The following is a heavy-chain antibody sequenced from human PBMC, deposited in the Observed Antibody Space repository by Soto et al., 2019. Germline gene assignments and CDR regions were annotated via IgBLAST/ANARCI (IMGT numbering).Heavy chain of an antibody. V-gene: IGHV4-59*01. Sequence: SETLSLTCTVCGGSISDFYWSWIRQPPGKGLEWIGYIYYSGSTNYNPSLKSRVTISVDTSKNQFSLNLRSMSPADTAVYYCARVGGLAARTFDYWGPGTLVTVSS. CDR3: ARVGGLAARTFDY. CDR1: GGSISDFY. J-gene: IGHJ4*02. CDR2: IYYSGST. D-gene: IGHD6-6*01.